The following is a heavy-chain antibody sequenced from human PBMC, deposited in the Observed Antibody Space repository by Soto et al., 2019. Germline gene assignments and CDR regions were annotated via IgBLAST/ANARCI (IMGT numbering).Heavy chain of an antibody. D-gene: IGHD3-3*01. CDR2: IYSGGST. J-gene: IGHJ4*02. Sequence: GGSLRLSCAASGFTVSSHYMSWVRQAPGKGLEWVSVIYSGGSTYYEDSVKGRFTISSDNSKNTQYLQMNSLRAEDTAVYYGARDESGYFDYWGQGTLVTVSS. V-gene: IGHV3-66*01. CDR1: GFTVSSHY. CDR3: ARDESGYFDY.